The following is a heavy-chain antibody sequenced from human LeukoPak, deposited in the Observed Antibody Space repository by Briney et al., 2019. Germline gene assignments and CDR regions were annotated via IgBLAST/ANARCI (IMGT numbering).Heavy chain of an antibody. V-gene: IGHV1-46*03. D-gene: IGHD3-22*01. Sequence: ASVKVSCKASGYTFTSYYMHWVRQAPGQGLEWMGIINPSGGSTSYAQKFQGRVTMTRDTSTSTVYMVLSSLRSEDTAVYYCARYYYDSSGYYSGFDYWGQGTLVTVSS. CDR1: GYTFTSYY. J-gene: IGHJ4*02. CDR3: ARYYYDSSGYYSGFDY. CDR2: INPSGGST.